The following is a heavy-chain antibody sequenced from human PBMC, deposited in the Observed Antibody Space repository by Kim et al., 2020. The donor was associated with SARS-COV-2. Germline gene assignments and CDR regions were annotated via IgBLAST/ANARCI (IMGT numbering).Heavy chain of an antibody. CDR3: AGSGMAV. J-gene: IGHJ6*02. V-gene: IGHV1-46*01. CDR1: RHTFTNYY. Sequence: ASVKVSCKASRHTFTNYYIHWVRQAPGQGLEWMGMINPSGVSTSHAQNFQGRVTMTRDTSTSTVYMVLSSLRSEDTAVYYCAGSGMAVWGQGTTGTVSS. D-gene: IGHD3-3*01. CDR2: INPSGVST.